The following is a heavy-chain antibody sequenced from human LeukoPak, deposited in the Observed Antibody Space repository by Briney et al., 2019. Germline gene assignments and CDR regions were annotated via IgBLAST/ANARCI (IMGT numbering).Heavy chain of an antibody. CDR3: AREGAHKEEVVTTYAFDI. D-gene: IGHD3-22*01. Sequence: PSETLSLTCTVSGGSISSSSYYWGWIRQPPGKGLEWIGSIYYSGSTYYNPSLKSRVTISVDTSKNQFSLKLSSVTAADTAVYYCAREGAHKEEVVTTYAFDIWGQGTMVTVSS. CDR1: GGSISSSSYY. J-gene: IGHJ3*02. V-gene: IGHV4-39*07. CDR2: IYYSGST.